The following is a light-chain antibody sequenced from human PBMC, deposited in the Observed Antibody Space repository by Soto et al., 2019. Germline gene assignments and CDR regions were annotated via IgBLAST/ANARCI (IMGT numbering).Light chain of an antibody. J-gene: IGKJ5*01. CDR3: QQRSNWPIT. V-gene: IGKV3-11*01. CDR1: QSVSSY. Sequence: IVLTQSPATLSLSPGERATLSCRASQSVSSYLAWYQQKPGQAPRLLIYDASSRATGIPARFSGSGSGTEFTLTISSLEPEDFAVYYCQQRSNWPITFGQGTRLEI. CDR2: DAS.